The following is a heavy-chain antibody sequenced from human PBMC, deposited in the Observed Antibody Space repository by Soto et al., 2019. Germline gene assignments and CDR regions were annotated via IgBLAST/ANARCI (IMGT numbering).Heavy chain of an antibody. D-gene: IGHD1-1*01. J-gene: IGHJ4*02. Sequence: AHLSESGGGLQQPGGSLKLSCEASRFTFSNFAMSWVRQAPGKGLEWISTIGVTAGSTYYTDSVRRRFTISRDNSKNTLYLEMNSLRAEDTALYYCAKVMYTWNYVAAFDSWGQGTMVAVSS. CDR1: RFTFSNFA. CDR3: AKVMYTWNYVAAFDS. V-gene: IGHV3-23*01. CDR2: IGVTAGST.